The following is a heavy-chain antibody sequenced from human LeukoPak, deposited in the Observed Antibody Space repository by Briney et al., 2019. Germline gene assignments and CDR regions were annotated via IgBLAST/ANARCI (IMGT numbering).Heavy chain of an antibody. Sequence: GGSLRLSCAASGFTFSGSAMHWVRQASGKGLEWVGRIRSKANSYATAYAASVKGRFTISRDNSKNTLYLQMNSLRAEDTAVYYCAKLPVEDYWGQGTLVTVSS. CDR1: GFTFSGSA. J-gene: IGHJ4*02. V-gene: IGHV3-73*01. CDR2: IRSKANSYAT. CDR3: AKLPVEDY. D-gene: IGHD5-24*01.